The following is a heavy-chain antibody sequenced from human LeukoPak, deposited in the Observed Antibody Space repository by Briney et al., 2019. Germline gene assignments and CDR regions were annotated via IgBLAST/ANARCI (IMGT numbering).Heavy chain of an antibody. J-gene: IGHJ4*02. D-gene: IGHD3-10*01. CDR2: VNHSGST. V-gene: IGHV4-34*01. CDR1: GGSFSGNY. CDR3: ARLYGSGSYYRH. Sequence: HSETLSLTCAVYGGSFSGNYWSWIRQPPGKGLDWIGEVNHSGSTSYNPSLKSRVTISVDTSKNQFSLKLSSVTAADTAVYYCARLYGSGSYYRHWGQGALVTVSS.